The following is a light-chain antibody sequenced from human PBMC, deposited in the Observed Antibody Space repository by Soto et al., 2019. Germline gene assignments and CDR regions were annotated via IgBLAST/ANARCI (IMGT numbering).Light chain of an antibody. CDR2: DAS. J-gene: IGKJ2*01. CDR3: HQYNSDST. Sequence: DIQVTQSPSSLSASVGDRVTITCRASQSISHYLAWYQHKPGKAPNLLIYDASTLEAGIPSRFSGSGSGTKFTLTISSLQPGDFATYYCHQYNSDSTFGQGTKVDIK. CDR1: QSISHY. V-gene: IGKV1-5*01.